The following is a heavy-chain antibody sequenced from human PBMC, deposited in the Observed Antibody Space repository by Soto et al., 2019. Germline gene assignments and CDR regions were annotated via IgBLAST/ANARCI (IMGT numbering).Heavy chain of an antibody. CDR2: INPSGGDT. D-gene: IGHD1-26*01. CDR1: GYTFTNYY. J-gene: IGHJ4*02. CDR3: ARDEDSGSYGLFDY. Sequence: ASVKVSCKASGYTFTNYYMHWVRQAPGQGLEWMGIINPSGGDTRFAQKFQGRVTITRDSPTTTVYMELSSLRSEDTAVYYCARDEDSGSYGLFDYWGQG. V-gene: IGHV1-46*01.